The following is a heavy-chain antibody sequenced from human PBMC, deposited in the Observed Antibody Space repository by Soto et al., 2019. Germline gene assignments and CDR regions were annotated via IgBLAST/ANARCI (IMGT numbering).Heavy chain of an antibody. D-gene: IGHD3-9*01. V-gene: IGHV3-74*01. CDR2: INDNGAIT. CDR3: TRGRKYDVLTGYNDY. J-gene: IGHJ4*02. Sequence: EVQLLESGGGLVQPGGSLRLSCEASGFTFSDYWMHWVRQVPGRGLVWVARINDNGAITRYADSVKGRFTVSGDKANSTMFLQMNGLTAEETAIYYCTRGRKYDVLTGYNDYWGQGTLVTVSS. CDR1: GFTFSDYW.